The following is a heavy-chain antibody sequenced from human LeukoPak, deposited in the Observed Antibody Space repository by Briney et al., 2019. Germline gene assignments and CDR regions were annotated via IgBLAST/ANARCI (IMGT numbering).Heavy chain of an antibody. D-gene: IGHD3-3*01. J-gene: IGHJ4*02. Sequence: SVKVSCKASGGTFSSYAISWVRQAPGQGLEWMGGIIPIFGTANYAQKFQGRVTITADESTSTAYMELSSLKYDDTAVYYCATADLWSGYFDYWGQGTLVTVSS. CDR3: ATADLWSGYFDY. V-gene: IGHV1-69*13. CDR2: IIPIFGTA. CDR1: GGTFSSYA.